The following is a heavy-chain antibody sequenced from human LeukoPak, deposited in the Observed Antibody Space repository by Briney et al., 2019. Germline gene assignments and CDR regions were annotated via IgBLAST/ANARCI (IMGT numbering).Heavy chain of an antibody. Sequence: PGGSLRLSCEASGFTFASYAMSWVRQAPGKGLEWVSAINGGGGTTYYADSVKGRFTISRDNSKNTLSLQMNSLKAEDTAVYYCAKPPWRCSSTTCYHFDYWGQGTLVTVSS. CDR2: INGGGGTT. V-gene: IGHV3-23*01. J-gene: IGHJ4*02. CDR3: AKPPWRCSSTTCYHFDY. CDR1: GFTFASYA. D-gene: IGHD2-2*01.